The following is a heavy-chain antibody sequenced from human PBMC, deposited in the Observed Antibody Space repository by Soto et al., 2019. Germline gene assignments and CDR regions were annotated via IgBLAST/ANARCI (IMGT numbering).Heavy chain of an antibody. CDR2: ISGSGGST. V-gene: IGHV3-23*01. Sequence: GGSLRLSCAASGFTFNTYSMTWVRQAPGKGLEWVSAISGSGGSTYYADSVKGRFTISRDNSKNTLYLQMNSLRAEDTAVYYCARGSGGSCCGAFDIWGQGTMVTVSS. CDR1: GFTFNTYS. CDR3: ARGSGGSCCGAFDI. D-gene: IGHD2-15*01. J-gene: IGHJ3*02.